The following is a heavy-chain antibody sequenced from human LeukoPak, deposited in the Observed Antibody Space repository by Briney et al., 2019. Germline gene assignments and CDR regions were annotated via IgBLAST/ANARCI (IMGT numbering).Heavy chain of an antibody. J-gene: IGHJ5*02. CDR3: AKGGAAGKVDWFDP. Sequence: GGSLRLSCAASGFTFSNFAMMWVRQAPGTGLQWVSTITGYGATFYADSVRGRFTIFRDTSMNTLFLQMNSLGAEDTAVYYCAKGGAAGKVDWFDPWGQGTLVTVSS. D-gene: IGHD6-13*01. CDR2: ITGYGAT. V-gene: IGHV3-23*01. CDR1: GFTFSNFA.